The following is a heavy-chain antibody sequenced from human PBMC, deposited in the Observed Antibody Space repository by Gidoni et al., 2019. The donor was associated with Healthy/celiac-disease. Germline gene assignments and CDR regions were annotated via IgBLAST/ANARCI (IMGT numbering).Heavy chain of an antibody. Sequence: EVQLVESGGGLVKPGGSLRLYCAASGFTFSSYSLNWVRQAPGKGLGWVSSISSSSSYIYYADSVKGRFTISRDNAKNSLYLQMNSLRAEDTAVYYCARDPHAPVLWGQGTLVTVSS. D-gene: IGHD2-2*01. CDR2: ISSSSSYI. CDR1: GFTFSSYS. J-gene: IGHJ4*02. CDR3: ARDPHAPVL. V-gene: IGHV3-21*01.